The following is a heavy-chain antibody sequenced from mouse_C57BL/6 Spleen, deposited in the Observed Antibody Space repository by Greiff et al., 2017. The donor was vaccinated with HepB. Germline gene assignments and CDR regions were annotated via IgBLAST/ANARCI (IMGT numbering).Heavy chain of an antibody. Sequence: EVKVVESGGGLVQPGGSLSLSCAASGFTFTDYYMSWVRQPPGKALEWLGFIRNKANGYTTEYSASVKGRFTISRDNSQSILYLQMNALRAEDSATYYCASFYGSGFAYWGQGTLVTVSA. CDR2: IRNKANGYTT. CDR1: GFTFTDYY. CDR3: ASFYGSGFAY. D-gene: IGHD1-1*01. J-gene: IGHJ3*01. V-gene: IGHV7-3*01.